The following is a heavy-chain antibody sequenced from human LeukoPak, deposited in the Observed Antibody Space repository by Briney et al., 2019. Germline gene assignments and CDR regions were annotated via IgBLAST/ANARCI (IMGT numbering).Heavy chain of an antibody. Sequence: PSETLSLTCTGSGGSISSYYWSWIRQPPGKELEWIGYIYYSGSTNYNPSLKSRVTISVDTSKNQFALKLSSVTAADTAVYYCAAGQSEAYYDFWSGPSVSYFDYWGQGTLVTVSS. D-gene: IGHD3-3*01. CDR3: AAGQSEAYYDFWSGPSVSYFDY. J-gene: IGHJ4*02. V-gene: IGHV4-59*08. CDR2: IYYSGST. CDR1: GGSISSYY.